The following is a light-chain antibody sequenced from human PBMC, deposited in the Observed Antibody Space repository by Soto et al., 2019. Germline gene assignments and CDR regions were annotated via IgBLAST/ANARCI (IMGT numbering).Light chain of an antibody. J-gene: IGLJ2*01. Sequence: QSALTQPASVSGSPGQSITISCTGTSSDVGTFNYVSWFQQHPGKAPKLMIFEVRNRPSGVSNRFSGSKSGNRASLTISGPRGEEGVFYYCSSYSAHSTVFFGGGTKLPAL. CDR2: EVR. CDR1: SSDVGTFNY. V-gene: IGLV2-14*01. CDR3: SSYSAHSTVF.